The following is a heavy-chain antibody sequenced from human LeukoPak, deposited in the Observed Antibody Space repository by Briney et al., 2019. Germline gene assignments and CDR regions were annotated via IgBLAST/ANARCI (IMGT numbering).Heavy chain of an antibody. J-gene: IGHJ3*02. Sequence: SQTLSLTCTVSGGSISSGGYYWSWIRQPPGKGLEWIGYIYHSGSTYYNPSLKSRVTISVDRSKNQFSLKLSSVTAADTAVYYCASYITPDIAVAGNDAFDIWGQGTMVTVSS. CDR2: IYHSGST. D-gene: IGHD6-19*01. CDR3: ASYITPDIAVAGNDAFDI. V-gene: IGHV4-30-2*01. CDR1: GGSISSGGYY.